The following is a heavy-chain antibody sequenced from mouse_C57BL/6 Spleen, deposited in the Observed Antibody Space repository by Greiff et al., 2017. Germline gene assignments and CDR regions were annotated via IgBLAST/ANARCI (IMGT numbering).Heavy chain of an antibody. Sequence: EVKVEESGPGLVKPSQSLSLTCSVTGYSITSGYYWNWIRQFPGNKLEWMGYLSYDGSNNYNPSLKNRISITRDTSKNQFFLKLNSVTTEDTATYYCARDYGSSSDAMDCWGQGTSGTVSS. CDR1: GYSITSGYY. D-gene: IGHD1-1*01. CDR2: LSYDGSN. CDR3: ARDYGSSSDAMDC. V-gene: IGHV3-6*01. J-gene: IGHJ4*01.